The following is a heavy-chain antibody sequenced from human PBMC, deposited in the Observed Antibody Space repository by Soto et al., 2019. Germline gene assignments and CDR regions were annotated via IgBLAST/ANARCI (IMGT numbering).Heavy chain of an antibody. CDR1: GFTFSSYA. CDR3: ARDQAAGGTISRYFQD. D-gene: IGHD6-13*01. Sequence: EVQLLESGGGLVQPEGSLRLSCEASGFTFSSYAMSWVRQAPGKGLEWVSGISGGGSTTYYADSLKGRFTISRDNSKNTLYLQLNSLRAEDTAVYYCARDQAAGGTISRYFQDWGQGTLVTVSS. V-gene: IGHV3-23*01. CDR2: ISGGGSTT. J-gene: IGHJ1*01.